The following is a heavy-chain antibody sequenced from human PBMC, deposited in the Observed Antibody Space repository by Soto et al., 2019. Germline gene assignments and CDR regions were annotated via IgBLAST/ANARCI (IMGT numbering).Heavy chain of an antibody. J-gene: IGHJ3*02. V-gene: IGHV3-15*01. D-gene: IGHD2-15*01. CDR3: TTVPFVILGDAFDI. Sequence: GGSLRLSCAASGFTFSNAWMSWVRQAPGKGLEWVGRIKSKTDGGTTDYAAPVKGRFTISRDDSKNTLYLQMNSLKTEDTAVYYCTTVPFVILGDAFDIWGQGTMVTVSS. CDR1: GFTFSNAW. CDR2: IKSKTDGGTT.